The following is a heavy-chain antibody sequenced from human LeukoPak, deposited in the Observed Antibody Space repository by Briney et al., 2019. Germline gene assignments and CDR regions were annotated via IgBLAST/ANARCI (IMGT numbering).Heavy chain of an antibody. CDR2: IYYSGST. V-gene: IGHV4-59*01. D-gene: IGHD6-19*01. J-gene: IGHJ2*01. Sequence: SETLSLTCTVSGGSISSYYWSWIRQPPGKGLEWVGYIYYSGSTNYNPSLKSRVTISVDTSKNQFSLKLSSVTAADTAVYYCARDRSGWYNWYFDLWGRGTLVTVSS. CDR3: ARDRSGWYNWYFDL. CDR1: GGSISSYY.